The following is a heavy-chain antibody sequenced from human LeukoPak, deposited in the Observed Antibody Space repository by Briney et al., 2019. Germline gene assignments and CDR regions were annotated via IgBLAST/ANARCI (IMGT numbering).Heavy chain of an antibody. J-gene: IGHJ4*02. CDR1: GXSISSYY. D-gene: IGHD2-15*01. CDR2: IYYSGST. Sequence: KTSETLSLTCTVSGXSISSYYWSWIRQPPGKGLEWIGYIYYSGSTNYNPSLKSRVTISVDTSKNQFSLKLSSVTAADTAVYYCARVPLGYCSGGSCYWAYYFDYWGQGTLVTVSS. V-gene: IGHV4-59*01. CDR3: ARVPLGYCSGGSCYWAYYFDY.